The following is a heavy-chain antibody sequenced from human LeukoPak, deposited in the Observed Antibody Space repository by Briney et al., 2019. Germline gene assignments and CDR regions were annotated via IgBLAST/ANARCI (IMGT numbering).Heavy chain of an antibody. J-gene: IGHJ4*02. Sequence: GESLKTSLKGYGDSFNMFWIGWVPPIPGKGVEWMGIIYPGDSDTRYGPSFQGQVNMSADKSISTVYMQWNSLKTSDTAIYYCATLLAEGSFDSWGQGTLVTVSS. CDR2: IYPGDSDT. D-gene: IGHD2-15*01. CDR3: ATLLAEGSFDS. V-gene: IGHV5-51*01. CDR1: GDSFNMFW.